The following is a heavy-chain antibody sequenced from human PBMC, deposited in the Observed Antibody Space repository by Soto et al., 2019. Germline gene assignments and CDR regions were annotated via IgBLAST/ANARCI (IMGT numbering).Heavy chain of an antibody. CDR1: GFTFGDYA. CDR2: IRSKAYGGTT. J-gene: IGHJ6*02. CDR3: TRGGGITIFGVVPYFYYGMDV. Sequence: GGSLGLSCTASGFTFGDYAMSWVRQAPGKGLEWVGFIRSKAYGGTTEYAASVKGRFTISRDDSKSIAYLQMNSLQTEDTAVYYCTRGGGITIFGVVPYFYYGMDVWGQGTAVTVSS. D-gene: IGHD3-3*01. V-gene: IGHV3-49*04.